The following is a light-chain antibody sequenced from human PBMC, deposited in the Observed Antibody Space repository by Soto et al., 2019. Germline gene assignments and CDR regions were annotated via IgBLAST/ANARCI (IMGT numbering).Light chain of an antibody. Sequence: EIVLTQSPGTLSLSPGDRATLSCRASQSVSSSYLAWYQQKPGQAPRLLIYGASSRATGIPARFSGSGSGTDFTLTISSLEPEDFAVYYCQRRSNWPITFGQGTRLEIK. J-gene: IGKJ5*01. V-gene: IGKV3D-20*02. CDR3: QRRSNWPIT. CDR2: GAS. CDR1: QSVSSSY.